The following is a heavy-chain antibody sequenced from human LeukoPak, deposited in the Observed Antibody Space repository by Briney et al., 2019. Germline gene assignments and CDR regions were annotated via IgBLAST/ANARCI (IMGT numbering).Heavy chain of an antibody. D-gene: IGHD6-6*01. J-gene: IGHJ5*02. Sequence: SETLSFTCTVSGGSISSGGYYWSWIRQPPGQGLEWIGYIYHSGSTYYNPSLKSRVTISVDRSKNQFSLKLSSVTAADTAVYYCAREYSSSSRFDPWGQGTLVTVSS. CDR3: AREYSSSSRFDP. CDR2: IYHSGST. V-gene: IGHV4-30-2*01. CDR1: GGSISSGGYY.